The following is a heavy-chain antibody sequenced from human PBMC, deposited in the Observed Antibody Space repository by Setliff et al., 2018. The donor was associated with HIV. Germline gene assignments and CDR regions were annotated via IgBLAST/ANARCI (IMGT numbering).Heavy chain of an antibody. CDR2: LYWNDDK. V-gene: IGHV2-5*01. Sequence: TLSLTCTVSGDSISTYCWIWIRQPPGKGLEWVALLYWNDDKRYSPSLRNRLTITRDTSKRRIVLTVASLNRADSATYYCAHSGRELGGPYFDYWGQGIPVTVSS. J-gene: IGHJ4*02. CDR1: GDSISTYCW. CDR3: AHSGRELGGPYFDY. D-gene: IGHD3-16*01.